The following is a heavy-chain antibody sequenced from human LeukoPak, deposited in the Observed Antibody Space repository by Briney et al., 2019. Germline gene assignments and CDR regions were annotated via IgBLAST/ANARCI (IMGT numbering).Heavy chain of an antibody. CDR1: GFTFSSYW. Sequence: GGSLRLSCAASGFTFSSYWMTWVRQAPGKGLEWVANINQDGSLKYYVDSVKGRFTISRDNAKNSLYLQMNSLRAEDTALYYCARDVGAYYYGSGSYYDYWGQGTLVTVSS. CDR2: INQDGSLK. J-gene: IGHJ4*02. V-gene: IGHV3-7*03. D-gene: IGHD3-10*01. CDR3: ARDVGAYYYGSGSYYDY.